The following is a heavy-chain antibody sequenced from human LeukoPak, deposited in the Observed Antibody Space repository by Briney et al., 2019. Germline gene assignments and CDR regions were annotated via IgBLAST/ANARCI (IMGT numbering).Heavy chain of an antibody. V-gene: IGHV3-53*01. CDR1: GFTVSLNF. D-gene: IGHD4-11*01. CDR2: MHPDGVT. CDR3: ARDVTTDGNWFDP. Sequence: PGGSLRLSCAASGFTVSLNFMNWVRQAPGTGLEWVSIMHPDGVTHYSDSVKGRFTISRDNSNNILYLQMNGLRAEDTAVYYCARDVTTDGNWFDPWGQGTLVTVSS. J-gene: IGHJ5*02.